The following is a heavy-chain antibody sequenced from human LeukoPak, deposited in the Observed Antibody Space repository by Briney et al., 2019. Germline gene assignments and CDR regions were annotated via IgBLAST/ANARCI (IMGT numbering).Heavy chain of an antibody. V-gene: IGHV3-48*03. Sequence: PGGSLRLSCVGFGFTFSSYEMNWVRQAPGKGLEWVSYIRSSGSPTNYADSVKGRFTISRDNAKNSLYLQMNSLRVEDTAVYYCAKIAAPGQVDYWGQGTLVTVSS. CDR2: IRSSGSPT. CDR1: GFTFSSYE. CDR3: AKIAAPGQVDY. D-gene: IGHD6-13*01. J-gene: IGHJ4*02.